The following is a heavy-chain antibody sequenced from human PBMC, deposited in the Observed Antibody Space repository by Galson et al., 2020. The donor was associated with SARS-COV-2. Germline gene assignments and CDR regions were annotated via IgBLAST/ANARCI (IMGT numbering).Heavy chain of an antibody. CDR3: ARDHCTRTSCYSGMDV. Sequence: GESLKISCAASGFTFSRYAIHWVRQAPGKGLEWVSVISYDGKNQYYADSVKGRFTISRDNARDTLYLQMSSLRVEDTAVYYCARDHCTRTSCYSGMDVWGQGTTVTVSS. J-gene: IGHJ6*02. D-gene: IGHD2-2*02. V-gene: IGHV3-30*03. CDR1: GFTFSRYA. CDR2: ISYDGKNQ.